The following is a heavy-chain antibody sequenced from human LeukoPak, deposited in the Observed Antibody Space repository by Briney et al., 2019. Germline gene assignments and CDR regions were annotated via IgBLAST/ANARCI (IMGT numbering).Heavy chain of an antibody. J-gene: IGHJ4*02. D-gene: IGHD1-14*01. V-gene: IGHV3-23*01. Sequence: GGSLRLSCAASGITFRNYDMGWVRQAPGEGLEWVSGISGSGVSTYYADSVKGRFTISRDNSKNTLHLQMNSLRAEDTAVYYCAKDRAGVPNTGSDFWGQGTLVTVSS. CDR1: GITFRNYD. CDR3: AKDRAGVPNTGSDF. CDR2: ISGSGVST.